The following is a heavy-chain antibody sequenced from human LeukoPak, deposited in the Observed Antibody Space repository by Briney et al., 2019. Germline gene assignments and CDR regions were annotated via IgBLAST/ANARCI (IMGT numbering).Heavy chain of an antibody. J-gene: IGHJ4*02. CDR1: GYSFTSYW. V-gene: IGHV5-51*01. D-gene: IGHD6-19*01. CDR2: IYPGDSDT. Sequence: GESLKISCQGSGYSFTSYWIGWVRQMPGKGLEWMGIIYPGDSDTRYSPSFQGQATISADKSISTAYLQWSSLKASDTAIYYCATPIYSSGWLFDYWGQGTLVTVSS. CDR3: ATPIYSSGWLFDY.